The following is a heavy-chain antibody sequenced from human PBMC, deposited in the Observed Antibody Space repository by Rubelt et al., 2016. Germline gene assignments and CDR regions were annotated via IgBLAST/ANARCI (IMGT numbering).Heavy chain of an antibody. D-gene: IGHD3-22*01. Sequence: QVQLVQSGDEVRKPGASLQLSCKASGYTFTNYGVSWVRQAPGQGLEWIGWIAPYNDNTDYAQKFKGRVTMTSDTATTTVYLRLRRLTSYDTAVYYCARDYYDSDDYWAFDIWGQGTVVTVSS. J-gene: IGHJ3*02. CDR1: GYTFTNYG. V-gene: IGHV1-18*01. CDR3: ARDYYDSDDYWAFDI. CDR2: IAPYNDNT.